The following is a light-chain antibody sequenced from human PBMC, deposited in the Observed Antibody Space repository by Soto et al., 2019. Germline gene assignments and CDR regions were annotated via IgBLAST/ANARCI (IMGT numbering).Light chain of an antibody. CDR3: TSYVGNDIWV. J-gene: IGLJ3*02. V-gene: IGLV2-8*01. CDR1: SSDVGAYKY. Sequence: QSALTQPPSASGSPGQSVTISCTGTSSDVGAYKYVSWYQQYPGKAPKLMIYEVTKRPSGVPDRYSGSKSSNTASLSVYGLQAENEADYYCTSYVGNDIWVFGGGTKVTVL. CDR2: EVT.